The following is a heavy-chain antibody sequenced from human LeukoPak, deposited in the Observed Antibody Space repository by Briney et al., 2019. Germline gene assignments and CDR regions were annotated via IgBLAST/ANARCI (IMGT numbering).Heavy chain of an antibody. J-gene: IGHJ5*02. D-gene: IGHD3-22*01. CDR1: GGSISSGGYS. V-gene: IGHV4-30-2*01. CDR3: ARGESYYDSGGLNWFDP. CDR2: IYHSGST. Sequence: SQTLSLTCAVSGGSISSGGYSWSWIRQPPGKGLEWIGYIYHSGSTYYNPSLKSRVTISVDRSKNQFSLKLSSVTAADTAVYYCARGESYYDSGGLNWFDPWGQGTLVTVSS.